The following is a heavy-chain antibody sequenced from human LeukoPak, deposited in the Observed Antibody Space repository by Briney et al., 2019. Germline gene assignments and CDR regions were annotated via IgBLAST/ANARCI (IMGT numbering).Heavy chain of an antibody. CDR3: ARDRRLNWFDP. V-gene: IGHV1-69*05. J-gene: IGHJ5*02. CDR2: IIPIFGTA. Sequence: SVKVSCKASGGTFSSYAISWVRQAPGQGLEWMGRIIPIFGTANYAQKFQGRVTMIRDTSTSTVYMELSSLTSEDTAVYYCARDRRLNWFDPWGQGTLVTVSS. CDR1: GGTFSSYA.